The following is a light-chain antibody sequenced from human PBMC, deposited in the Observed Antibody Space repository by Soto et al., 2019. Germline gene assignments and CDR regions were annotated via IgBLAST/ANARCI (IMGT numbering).Light chain of an antibody. CDR3: LQYNDRPQT. J-gene: IGKJ1*01. CDR2: GSS. Sequence: EIVMTQSPATLSVSPGGRATLSCRASQSVGYYLAWYQQRPGQAPRLLIFGSSTRATGIPARFSGNGSGTDFTLTISSLQSEDFAVYYCLQYNDRPQTFGQGTKVEI. V-gene: IGKV3-15*01. CDR1: QSVGYY.